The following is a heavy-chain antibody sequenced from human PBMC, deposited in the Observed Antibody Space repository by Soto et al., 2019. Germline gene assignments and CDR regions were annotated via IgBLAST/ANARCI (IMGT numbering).Heavy chain of an antibody. CDR2: IDTSGNT. CDR1: VDSISTYY. V-gene: IGHV4-4*07. CDR3: ARYSNNWFQTEGMDV. Sequence: LETLSLTCTVAVDSISTYYWSWIRQPAGKGLEWIGRIDTSGNTNYNPSLKSRVTMSVDTSKKQFSLKLTSVTAADTAVYYCARYSNNWFQTEGMDVWGQGTTVS. J-gene: IGHJ6*02. D-gene: IGHD6-13*01.